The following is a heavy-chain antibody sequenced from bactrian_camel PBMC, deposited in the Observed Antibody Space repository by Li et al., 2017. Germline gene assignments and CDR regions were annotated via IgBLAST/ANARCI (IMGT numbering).Heavy chain of an antibody. CDR1: GFIFSNHM. CDR3: ATDALHGLGSPSN. V-gene: IGHV3S40*01. D-gene: IGHD5*01. Sequence: DVQLVESGGGLVQPGGSLRLSCAASGFIFSNHMMSWVRQAPGKGLEWVSTINSGGTTTYYSDSVKGRFTIFRDNAKNTVHLQMNSLKSEDTALYYCATDALHGLGSPSNWGQGTQVTVS. J-gene: IGHJ4*01. CDR2: INSGGTTT.